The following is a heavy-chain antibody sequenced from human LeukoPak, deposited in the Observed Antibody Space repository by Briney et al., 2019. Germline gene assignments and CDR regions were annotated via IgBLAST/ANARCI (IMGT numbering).Heavy chain of an antibody. D-gene: IGHD6-13*01. CDR1: TFTLNNYW. V-gene: IGHV3-7*05. Sequence: GGSLRLSCTASTFTLNNYWMSWVRQAPGKGLEWVANIKQDGSEKYYVDSVKGRFTISRDNAKNSLYLQMNSLRAEDTAVYYCASRAGYTDSWSAFDYWGQGTLVTVSA. CDR3: ASRAGYTDSWSAFDY. CDR2: IKQDGSEK. J-gene: IGHJ4*02.